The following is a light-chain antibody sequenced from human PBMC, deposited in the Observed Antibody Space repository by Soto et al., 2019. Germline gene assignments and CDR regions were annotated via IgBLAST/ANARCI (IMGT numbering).Light chain of an antibody. Sequence: QPVLTQSPSASASLGASVKLTCTLSSGHSSYAIAWHQQQPEKSPRYLMKLNSDGSHSKGDGIPDRFSGSSSGAERYLTISSLQSGDEADYYCQTWGTGPFVFGTGTKLTVL. CDR3: QTWGTGPFV. CDR1: SGHSSYA. CDR2: LNSDGSH. V-gene: IGLV4-69*01. J-gene: IGLJ1*01.